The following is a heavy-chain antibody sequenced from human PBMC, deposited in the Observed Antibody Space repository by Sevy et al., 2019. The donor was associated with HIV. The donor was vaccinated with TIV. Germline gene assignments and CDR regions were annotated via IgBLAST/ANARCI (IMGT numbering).Heavy chain of an antibody. D-gene: IGHD1-7*01. CDR2: IIVTLDMA. CDR3: ALRRDWNYGGRYYYYYYLDV. J-gene: IGHJ6*03. V-gene: IGHV1-69*10. Sequence: ASVKVSCKVAGDTFSNYAISWVREAPGQGLEWVGGIIVTLDMAHYAQKFKDRVTITADKSTSTAYMELRSLGFEDTAVYYCALRRDWNYGGRYYYYYYLDVWGKGTTVTVSS. CDR1: GDTFSNYA.